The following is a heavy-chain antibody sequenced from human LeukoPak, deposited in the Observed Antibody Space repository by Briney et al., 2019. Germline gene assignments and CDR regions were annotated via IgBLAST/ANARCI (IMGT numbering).Heavy chain of an antibody. CDR1: GGSISSGGYY. CDR3: ARETKRITMVRGVIFAFDI. D-gene: IGHD3-10*01. J-gene: IGHJ3*02. V-gene: IGHV4-30-2*01. Sequence: SQTLSLTCTVSGGSISSGGYYWSWIRQPPGKGLEWIGYIYHSGSTYYNPSLKSRVTISVDRSKNQFSLKLSSVTAADTAVYYCARETKRITMVRGVIFAFDIWGQGTMVTVSS. CDR2: IYHSGST.